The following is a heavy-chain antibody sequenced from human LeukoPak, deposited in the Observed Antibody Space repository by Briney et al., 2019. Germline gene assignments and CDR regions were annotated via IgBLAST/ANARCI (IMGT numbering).Heavy chain of an antibody. D-gene: IGHD3-10*01. CDR2: VSWNSGSI. CDR3: ARDRSYGSGNHFDY. J-gene: IGHJ4*02. V-gene: IGHV3-9*01. CDR1: GFTFDDYA. Sequence: PGRSLRLSCAASGFTFDDYAMHWVRQAPGKGLEWVSGVSWNSGSIGYADSVKGRFTISRDNAKNSLYLQMNSLRAEDTALYYCARDRSYGSGNHFDYWGQGTLVTASS.